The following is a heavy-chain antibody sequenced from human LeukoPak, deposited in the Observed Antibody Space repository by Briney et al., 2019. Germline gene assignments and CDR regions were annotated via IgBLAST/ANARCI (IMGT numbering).Heavy chain of an antibody. D-gene: IGHD5-24*01. CDR3: ASPFVPGTDGYNLGY. CDR2: IIPILGIA. V-gene: IGHV1-69*04. J-gene: IGHJ4*02. CDR1: GGTFSSYA. Sequence: GASVKVSCKASGGTFSSYAISWVRQAPGQGVEWMGRIIPILGIANYAQKFQGRVTITADKSTSTAYMELSSLRSEDTAVYYCASPFVPGTDGYNLGYWGQGTLVTVSS.